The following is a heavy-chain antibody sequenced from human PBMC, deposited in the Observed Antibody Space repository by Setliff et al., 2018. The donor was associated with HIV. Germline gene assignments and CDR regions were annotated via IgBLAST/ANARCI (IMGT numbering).Heavy chain of an antibody. CDR1: GFSFRTYS. Sequence: GESLRLSCAASGFSFRTYSMNWVRQAPGEGLEWVSYISTGGTAMFYADSVKGRFTISRDDAKNSMYLQMNRLRAEDTAVYYCARGVGSRTFGYNWFDPWGQGTLVTVSS. D-gene: IGHD3-10*01. J-gene: IGHJ5*02. CDR3: ARGVGSRTFGYNWFDP. V-gene: IGHV3-48*01. CDR2: ISTGGTAM.